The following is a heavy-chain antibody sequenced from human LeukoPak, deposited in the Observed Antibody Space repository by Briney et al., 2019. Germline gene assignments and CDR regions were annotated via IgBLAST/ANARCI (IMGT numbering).Heavy chain of an antibody. CDR2: IYYSGTA. D-gene: IGHD2-15*01. J-gene: IGHJ4*02. Sequence: SQTLSLTCTASGGSINSGDYYWTWIRQPPGKGLEWIGYIYYSGTAYCNPSLKSRVTMSVDTPKNQFSLKLSSVTAADTAVYYCARWFCSGGNCYGEIDYWGQGTLVTVSS. CDR3: ARWFCSGGNCYGEIDY. V-gene: IGHV4-30-4*01. CDR1: GGSINSGDYY.